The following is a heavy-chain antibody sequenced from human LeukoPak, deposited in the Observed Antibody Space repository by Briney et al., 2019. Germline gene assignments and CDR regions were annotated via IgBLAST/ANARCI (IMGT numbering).Heavy chain of an antibody. D-gene: IGHD1-26*01. CDR3: ARATNFYYYYGMDV. V-gene: IGHV1-46*01. CDR1: GYTFTSYY. CDR2: INPSSGAT. Sequence: ASVNVSCKTSGYTFTSYYIHWVRQAPGQGLEWMGIINPSSGATNYAQKFQGRVTMTRDTSTSTVYMELCSQRSEDTAVYYCARATNFYYYYGMDVWGQGTTVTVSS. J-gene: IGHJ6*02.